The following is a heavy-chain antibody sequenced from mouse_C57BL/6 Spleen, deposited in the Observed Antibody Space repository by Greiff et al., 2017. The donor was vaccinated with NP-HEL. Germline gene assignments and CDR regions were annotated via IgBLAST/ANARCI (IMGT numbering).Heavy chain of an antibody. CDR3: TFYSNYEYFDV. V-gene: IGHV14-4*01. Sequence: VQLQQSGAELVRPGASVKLSCTASGFNIKDDYMHWVKQRPEQGLEWIGWIDPENGDTEYASKFQGKATITADTSSNTAYLQLSSLTSEDTAVYYCTFYSNYEYFDVWGTGTTVTVSS. D-gene: IGHD2-5*01. J-gene: IGHJ1*03. CDR2: IDPENGDT. CDR1: GFNIKDDY.